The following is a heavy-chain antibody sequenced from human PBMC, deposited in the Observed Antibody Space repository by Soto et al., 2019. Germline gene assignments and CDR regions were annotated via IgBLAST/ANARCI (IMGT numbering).Heavy chain of an antibody. Sequence: SETLSLTCTVSGGSISSSSYYWDWIRQPPGKGLEWIGSIYYSGSTYYNPSLKGRVTISVDTSKNQFSLKLSSMTAADTAVYYCARHRTYSGYERGEFDYWGQGTLVTVSS. D-gene: IGHD5-12*01. CDR3: ARHRTYSGYERGEFDY. V-gene: IGHV4-39*01. CDR1: GGSISSSSYY. J-gene: IGHJ4*02. CDR2: IYYSGST.